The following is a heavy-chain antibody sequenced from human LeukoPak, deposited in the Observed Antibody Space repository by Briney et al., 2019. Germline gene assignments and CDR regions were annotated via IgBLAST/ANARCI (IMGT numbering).Heavy chain of an antibody. CDR2: ITGGHYPT. CDR3: AREDLGGRGYSSPLAGWP. D-gene: IGHD6-13*01. CDR1: GVTFSSFA. Sequence: GGSLRLSCAASGVTFSSFAMTWVRQAPGKGLEWVSSITGGHYPTYNTDSVKGRFTISRDNSKNTLYLQMNSLRAEDTAVYYCAREDLGGRGYSSPLAGWPWGQGTLV. J-gene: IGHJ5*02. V-gene: IGHV3-23*01.